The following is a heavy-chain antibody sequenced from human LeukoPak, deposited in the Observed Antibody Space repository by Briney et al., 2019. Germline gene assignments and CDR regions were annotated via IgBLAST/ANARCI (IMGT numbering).Heavy chain of an antibody. CDR1: GYSISSGYY. J-gene: IGHJ6*03. D-gene: IGHD3-22*01. Sequence: SETLSLTCAVSGYSISSGYYWGWSRPPPGKGLEWIGIIYHSGSTYYNPSLKRGVTISGETSKNNLSLKLSSVTAADTAVYYCARLISGSSGYYHYYYYYYYMDVWGKGTTVTVSS. CDR2: IYHSGST. CDR3: ARLISGSSGYYHYYYYYYYMDV. V-gene: IGHV4-38-2*01.